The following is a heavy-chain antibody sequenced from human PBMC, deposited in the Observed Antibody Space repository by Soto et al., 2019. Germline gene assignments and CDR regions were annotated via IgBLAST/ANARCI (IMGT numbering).Heavy chain of an antibody. D-gene: IGHD2-2*02. CDR2: NNAGNCNT. Sequence: ASVKVSCKASVYMFTSYAMHWVGQAPGQRREWVGWNNAGNCNTKYSQKFQGRVTTTRDTSASTAYMELSSLRSEDTAVYYCARDPGYCTNSSCYTDAFDIWGQRTLATVSS. J-gene: IGHJ3*02. CDR3: ARDPGYCTNSSCYTDAFDI. V-gene: IGHV1-3*01. CDR1: VYMFTSYA.